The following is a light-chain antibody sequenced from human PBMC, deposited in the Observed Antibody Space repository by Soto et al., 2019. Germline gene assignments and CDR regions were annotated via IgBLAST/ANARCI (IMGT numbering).Light chain of an antibody. CDR1: QSISDT. Sequence: EIVMTQSPATLSVSPGGRATLSCRASQSISDTLAWYQQKPGQAPRLLIYGASTRAPGFPARFSGSGSGTDFTLTISSLQSEDFAVYYCQQYNNWPWTFDQGTKVEIK. CDR2: GAS. J-gene: IGKJ1*01. V-gene: IGKV3-15*01. CDR3: QQYNNWPWT.